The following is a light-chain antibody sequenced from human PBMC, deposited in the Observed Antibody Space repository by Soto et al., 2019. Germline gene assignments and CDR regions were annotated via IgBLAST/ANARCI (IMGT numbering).Light chain of an antibody. V-gene: IGKV3-20*01. CDR3: QQYGSSWT. Sequence: EIALTQSPGTLSVSPGERATLSCRASQSVSSNLAWYQQKPGQAPRLLIYGASSRATGIPDRFSGSGSGTDFTLTISRLEPEDFAVYYCQQYGSSWTFGQGTKVEIK. CDR2: GAS. J-gene: IGKJ1*01. CDR1: QSVSSN.